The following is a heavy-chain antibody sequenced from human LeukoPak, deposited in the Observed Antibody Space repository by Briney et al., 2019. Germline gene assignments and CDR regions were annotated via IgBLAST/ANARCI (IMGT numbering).Heavy chain of an antibody. D-gene: IGHD6-19*01. CDR3: ARVRLGRGLDY. Sequence: SETLSLTCTVSGDSLSSSYWGWIRQPAGRGLEWIGRIHTSGSTYYSPSLKSPATMSVDTSTNRFSLKLSSVTAADTAMYYCARVRLGRGLDYWGQGTLVTVSS. V-gene: IGHV4-4*07. J-gene: IGHJ4*02. CDR1: GDSLSSSY. CDR2: IHTSGST.